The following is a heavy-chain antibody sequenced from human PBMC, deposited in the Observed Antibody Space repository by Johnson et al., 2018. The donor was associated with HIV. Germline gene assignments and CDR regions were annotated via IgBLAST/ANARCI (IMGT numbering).Heavy chain of an antibody. Sequence: QMQLVESGGGVVQPGRSLRLSCAASGFTFSSYAMHWVRQAPGKGLEWVAVISYDGSNKYYADSVKGRFTISRDNSKNTLYLQMNSLRAEDTAVYYCAKSYYEEERPMGVDAFDTWGQGTMVTVSS. J-gene: IGHJ3*02. V-gene: IGHV3-30*04. CDR3: AKSYYEEERPMGVDAFDT. CDR2: ISYDGSNK. CDR1: GFTFSSYA. D-gene: IGHD1-26*01.